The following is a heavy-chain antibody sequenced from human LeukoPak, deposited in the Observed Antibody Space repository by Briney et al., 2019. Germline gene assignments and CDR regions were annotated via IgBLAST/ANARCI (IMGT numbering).Heavy chain of an antibody. J-gene: IGHJ4*02. V-gene: IGHV3-66*01. CDR2: IYGADTI. Sequence: PGGSLRLSCAASGFTISSSYMSGVRQVPGKGLEWVSCIYGADTIYYADFVKDRFTISRDSNRNILYLQMNILRADDTAVYYCARGARGAYFDYWGQGTLVTVSS. CDR1: GFTISSSY. CDR3: ARGARGAYFDY. D-gene: IGHD4/OR15-4a*01.